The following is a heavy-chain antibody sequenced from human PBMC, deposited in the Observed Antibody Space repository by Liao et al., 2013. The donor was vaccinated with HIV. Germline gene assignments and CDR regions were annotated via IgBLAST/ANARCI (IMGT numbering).Heavy chain of an antibody. CDR2: INHSGST. CDR3: ARDAYFDWDNWFDP. V-gene: IGHV4-59*12. CDR1: GASISNNY. Sequence: QVQLLESGPGLVKPSETLSLSCSVSGASISNNYWSWIRQSPGKGLEWIAEINHSGSTNYNPSLKSRVTISVDTSKIQFSLKLSSVTAADTAVYYCARDAYFDWDNWFDPWGQGTLVTVSS. D-gene: IGHD3-9*01. J-gene: IGHJ5*02.